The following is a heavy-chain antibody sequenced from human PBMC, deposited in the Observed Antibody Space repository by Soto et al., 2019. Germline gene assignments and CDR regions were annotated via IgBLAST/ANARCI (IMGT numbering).Heavy chain of an antibody. CDR1: GFTFHTYW. CDR2: INSDGSGT. D-gene: IGHD3-16*01. CDR3: TRGYDYVWGVY. V-gene: IGHV3-74*01. J-gene: IGHJ4*02. Sequence: PGGSLSLSCSASGFTFHTYWMSWVRQVPGKGLVWVANINSDGSGTSYADSVKGRFTISRDNAKKTLYLQMNSLRAEDTAVYYCTRGYDYVWGVYWGQGTLVTVSS.